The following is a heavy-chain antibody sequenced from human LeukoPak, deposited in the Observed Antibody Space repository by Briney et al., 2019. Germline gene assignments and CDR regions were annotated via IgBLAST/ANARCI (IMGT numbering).Heavy chain of an antibody. J-gene: IGHJ6*02. CDR2: ISWNSDDI. CDR1: GFTFDDYA. V-gene: IGHV3-9*01. CDR3: SKASRSIMSGTLSGVDV. Sequence: GGSLRLSCAASGFTFDDYAMHWVRQAPGKGLEWVSGISWNSDDIGYADSVKGRFTISRDNAKNSLYLQMNSLRAEDTALYFCSKASRSIMSGTLSGVDVWGQGTPVTVSS. D-gene: IGHD5/OR15-5a*01.